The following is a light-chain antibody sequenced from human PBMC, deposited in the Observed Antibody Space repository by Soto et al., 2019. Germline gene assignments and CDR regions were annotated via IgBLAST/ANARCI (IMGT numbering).Light chain of an antibody. Sequence: DIQMTQSPSSLSASVGDRVTITCRASQSISSYLNWYQQKPGKAPKLLIYAASSLQSGVSSRFSGSGSGTDFTLTISSLQPEDFATYYCQQSYSTPGTLGQGTRLEIK. CDR1: QSISSY. J-gene: IGKJ5*01. CDR2: AAS. V-gene: IGKV1-39*01. CDR3: QQSYSTPGT.